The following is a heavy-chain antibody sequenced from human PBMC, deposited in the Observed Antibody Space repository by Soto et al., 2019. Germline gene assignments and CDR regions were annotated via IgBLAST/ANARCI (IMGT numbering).Heavy chain of an antibody. Sequence: EVQLLESGGGLVQPGGSLRLSCAASGFTFSCYAMSWVRQAPGKGLEWVSAMRGSGGSTYCADSVNVRFTISRDTSKSALDLKMNSLKSEDTAVYYCATHPATLTTSPPYYYYVMDVWGQGTTVTVSS. V-gene: IGHV3-23*01. CDR1: GFTFSCYA. CDR2: MRGSGGST. D-gene: IGHD4-17*01. CDR3: ATHPATLTTSPPYYYYVMDV. J-gene: IGHJ6*02.